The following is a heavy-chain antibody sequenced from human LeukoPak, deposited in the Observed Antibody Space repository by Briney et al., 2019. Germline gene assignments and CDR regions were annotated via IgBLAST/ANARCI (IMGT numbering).Heavy chain of an antibody. V-gene: IGHV1-2*02. J-gene: IGHJ4*02. CDR2: IKSNSGGT. CDR3: AKDGTNLYDSSGQGGDY. Sequence: ASVKVSCKASGYSFIGYCMHWVRQAPGQGLEWMGWIKSNSGGTHYAQKFQGRVTMTRDTSITTACMELSRLTSDDTAVYYCAKDGTNLYDSSGQGGDYWGQGTLVTVSS. CDR1: GYSFIGYC. D-gene: IGHD3-22*01.